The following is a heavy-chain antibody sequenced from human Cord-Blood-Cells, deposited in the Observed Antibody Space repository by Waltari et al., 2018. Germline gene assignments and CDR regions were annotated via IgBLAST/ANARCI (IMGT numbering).Heavy chain of an antibody. CDR1: GGTFRSYA. Sequence: QVQLVQSGAEVKKPGSSVKVSCKASGGTFRSYAISWVRQAPGQGVEWMGVIIPIFGTANNAQKCQRIVTITADESTSTAYMELSSLRSEDTAVYYCARDRLGYCSSTSCYYFDYWGQGTLVTVSS. CDR2: IIPIFGTA. J-gene: IGHJ4*02. D-gene: IGHD2-2*01. CDR3: ARDRLGYCSSTSCYYFDY. V-gene: IGHV1-69*01.